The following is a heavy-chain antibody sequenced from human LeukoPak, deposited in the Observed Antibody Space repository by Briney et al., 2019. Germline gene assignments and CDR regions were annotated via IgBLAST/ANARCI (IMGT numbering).Heavy chain of an antibody. Sequence: GGSLRLSCAASGFTFSSYAMHSVRQAPGKGLEWVAVISYDGSNKYYADSVKGRFTISRDNSKNTLYLQMNSLRAEDTAVYYCARDMEIVVVPAQGDYWGQGTLVTVSS. CDR1: GFTFSSYA. V-gene: IGHV3-30*01. D-gene: IGHD2-2*03. CDR2: ISYDGSNK. CDR3: ARDMEIVVVPAQGDY. J-gene: IGHJ4*02.